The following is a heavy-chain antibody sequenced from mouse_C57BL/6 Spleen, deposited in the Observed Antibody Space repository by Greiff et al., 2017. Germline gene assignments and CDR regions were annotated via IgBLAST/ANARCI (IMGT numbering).Heavy chain of an antibody. CDR3: ARSGYYGSSYDYYAMDY. Sequence: VQLKESGPELVKPGASVKISCKASGYSFTDYNMNWVKQSNGKSLEWIGVINPNYGTTSYNQKFKGKATLTVDQSSSTAYMQLNSLTSEDSAVYYCARSGYYGSSYDYYAMDYWGQGTSVTVSS. CDR2: INPNYGTT. D-gene: IGHD1-1*01. CDR1: GYSFTDYN. V-gene: IGHV1-39*01. J-gene: IGHJ4*01.